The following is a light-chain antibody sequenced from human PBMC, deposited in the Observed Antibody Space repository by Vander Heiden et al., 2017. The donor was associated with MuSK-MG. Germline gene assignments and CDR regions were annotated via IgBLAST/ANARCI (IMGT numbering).Light chain of an antibody. V-gene: IGLV1-44*01. Sequence: QSLLTQPPSASEPPGPRVTISCSGSSANIGSNTVNWYQQLPGTDPKLLIFSNNQRPSGVADRFSGSKSGSYASLVTSGLQSEEEADDYCAEWDDSLNGYVFGGGTKLTVL. CDR3: AEWDDSLNGYV. CDR1: SANIGSNT. CDR2: SNN. J-gene: IGLJ2*01.